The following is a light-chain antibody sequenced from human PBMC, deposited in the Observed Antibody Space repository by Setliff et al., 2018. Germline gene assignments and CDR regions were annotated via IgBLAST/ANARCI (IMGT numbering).Light chain of an antibody. CDR2: EVS. V-gene: IGLV2-8*01. CDR1: SSDVGGYKY. CDR3: SSYAVSNNGLV. Sequence: QSALTQPPSASGSPGQSVTISCTGSSSDVGGYKYVSWYQRHPGKAPKLMIYEVSKRPSGVPDRFSGSKSGNTASLTVSGLQAEDEADYYCSSYAVSNNGLVFGTGTKGTVL. J-gene: IGLJ1*01.